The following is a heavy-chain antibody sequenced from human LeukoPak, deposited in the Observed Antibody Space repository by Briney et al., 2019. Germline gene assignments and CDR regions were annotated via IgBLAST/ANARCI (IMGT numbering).Heavy chain of an antibody. Sequence: PGRSLRLSCGASGFPFDDYAMLWVRQAPGKGLEWVSGISWNSGSIGYADSMKGRFTISRDNAKNSLYLQMNSLRAEDTALYYCAKDIGRIAVAGIDYWGQGTLVTVSS. CDR2: ISWNSGSI. CDR1: GFPFDDYA. V-gene: IGHV3-9*01. D-gene: IGHD6-19*01. J-gene: IGHJ4*02. CDR3: AKDIGRIAVAGIDY.